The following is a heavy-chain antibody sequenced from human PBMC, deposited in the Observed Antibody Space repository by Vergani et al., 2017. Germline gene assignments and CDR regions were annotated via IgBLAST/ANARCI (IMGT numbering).Heavy chain of an antibody. J-gene: IGHJ4*02. D-gene: IGHD2-2*02. Sequence: EVQLLESGGGLVQPGGSLRLTCAASEFTFSNYAMNWVRQAPGKGLEWVSGISGSGVSAYYTDSVKGRFTISRDNSKNMLFLQMNNLRTEDTAIYYCAKVRVPAAIRGFFDYWGQGTLVTVSS. V-gene: IGHV3-23*01. CDR2: ISGSGVSA. CDR3: AKVRVPAAIRGFFDY. CDR1: EFTFSNYA.